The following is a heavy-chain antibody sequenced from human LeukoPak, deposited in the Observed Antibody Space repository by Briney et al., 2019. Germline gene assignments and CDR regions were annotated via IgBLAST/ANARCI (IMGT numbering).Heavy chain of an antibody. V-gene: IGHV4-59*11. J-gene: IGHJ2*01. CDR3: ARTSFELGYCTNGVCAHFDL. Sequence: SETLSLTCTVSGGSISSHYWSWIRQPPGKGLEWIGYIYYSGSTNYNPSLKSRVTISVDTSKNQFSLKLSSVTAADTAVYYCARTSFELGYCTNGVCAHFDLWGRGTLVTASS. CDR2: IYYSGST. CDR1: GGSISSHY. D-gene: IGHD2-8*01.